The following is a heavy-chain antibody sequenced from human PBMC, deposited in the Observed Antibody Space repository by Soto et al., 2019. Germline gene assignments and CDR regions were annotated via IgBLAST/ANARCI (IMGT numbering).Heavy chain of an antibody. CDR3: ARTAAALPYYFDY. CDR1: GGTFSSYA. CDR2: IIPIFGTA. V-gene: IGHV1-69*13. D-gene: IGHD6-13*01. Sequence: SVKVSCKASGGTFSSYAISWVRQAPGQGLEWMGGIIPIFGTANYAQKFQGRVTITADESTSTAYMELSSLRSEDAAVYYCARTAAALPYYFDYWGQGTLVTVSS. J-gene: IGHJ4*02.